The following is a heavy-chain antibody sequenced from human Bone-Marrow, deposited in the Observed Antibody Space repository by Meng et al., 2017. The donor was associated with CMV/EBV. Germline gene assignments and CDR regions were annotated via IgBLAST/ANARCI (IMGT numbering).Heavy chain of an antibody. CDR1: GFTFDDYG. CDR2: INWNGGST. D-gene: IGHD3-3*01. V-gene: IGHV3-20*04. CDR3: ASMSYDFWSGSYGMDV. J-gene: IGHJ6*02. Sequence: GESLKISCAASGFTFDDYGMSWVRQAPGKGLEWVSGINWNGGSTGYADSVKGRFTISRDNAKNSLYLQMNSLRAEDTAVYYCASMSYDFWSGSYGMDVWGQGTTVTVSS.